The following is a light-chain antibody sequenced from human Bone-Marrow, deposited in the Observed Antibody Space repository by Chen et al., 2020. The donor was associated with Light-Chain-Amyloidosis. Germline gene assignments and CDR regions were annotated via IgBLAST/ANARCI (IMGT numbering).Light chain of an antibody. CDR1: NIGSTS. CDR3: QVWDRSSDRPV. V-gene: IGLV3-21*02. Sequence: SYVLPHPSSLSVAPGQTAPLACGGNNIGSTSVHWYQQTPGQAPLLVVYDDSDRPSGIPERLSGSNSGNTATLTISRVEAGDEADYYCQVWDRSSDRPVFGGGTKLTVL. CDR2: DDS. J-gene: IGLJ3*02.